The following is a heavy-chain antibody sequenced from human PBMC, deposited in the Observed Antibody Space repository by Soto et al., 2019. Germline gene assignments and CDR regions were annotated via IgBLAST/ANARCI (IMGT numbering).Heavy chain of an antibody. CDR1: GFTFSSYA. CDR2: ISGSGGST. Sequence: PGGSLRLSCAASGFTFSSYAMSWVRQAPGKGLEWVSAISGSGGSTYYADSVKGRFTIPRDNSKNTLYLQMNSLRAEDTAVYYCAKLTGYSRSPGYFQHWGQGTLVTVSS. CDR3: AKLTGYSRSPGYFQH. D-gene: IGHD6-13*01. V-gene: IGHV3-23*01. J-gene: IGHJ1*01.